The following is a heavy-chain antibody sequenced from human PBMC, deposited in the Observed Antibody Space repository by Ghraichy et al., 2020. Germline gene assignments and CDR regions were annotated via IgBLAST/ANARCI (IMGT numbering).Heavy chain of an antibody. V-gene: IGHV1-18*01. CDR2: ISAYNGNT. Sequence: ASVKVSCKASGYTFTSYGISWVRQAPGQGLEWMGWISAYNGNTNYAQKLQGRVTMTTDTSTSTAYMELRSLRSDDTAVYYCARDEAVAGGGGPYYFDYWGQGTLVTVSS. CDR3: ARDEAVAGGGGPYYFDY. J-gene: IGHJ4*02. D-gene: IGHD6-19*01. CDR1: GYTFTSYG.